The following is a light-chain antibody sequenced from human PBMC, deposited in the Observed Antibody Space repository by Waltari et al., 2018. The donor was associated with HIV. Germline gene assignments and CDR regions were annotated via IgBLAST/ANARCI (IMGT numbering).Light chain of an antibody. CDR1: SSDVGSYKF. CDR3: CSYAGNNTLV. V-gene: IGLV2-23*01. Sequence: QSALTQPASVSGSPGQSITISCTGTSSDVGSYKFVSWYQQHPGKAPKFIIYEGTKRPSGVSNRFSGSKSGNTASLTISGLQAEDEADYHCCSYAGNNTLVFGGGTKLTVI. J-gene: IGLJ3*02. CDR2: EGT.